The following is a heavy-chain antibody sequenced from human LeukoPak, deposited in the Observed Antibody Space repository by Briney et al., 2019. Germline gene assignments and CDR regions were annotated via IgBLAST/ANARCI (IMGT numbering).Heavy chain of an antibody. J-gene: IGHJ4*02. CDR2: MYYSGST. D-gene: IGHD3/OR15-3a*01. Sequence: SETLSLTCTVSGGSISSYYWSWIRQPPGKGLEWIGYMYYSGSTNYNPSLKSRVTISVDTSKNQFSLKVSSATAADTAVYYCARRTGYYDGFDYWGQGTLVTVSS. CDR1: GGSISSYY. CDR3: ARRTGYYDGFDY. V-gene: IGHV4-59*01.